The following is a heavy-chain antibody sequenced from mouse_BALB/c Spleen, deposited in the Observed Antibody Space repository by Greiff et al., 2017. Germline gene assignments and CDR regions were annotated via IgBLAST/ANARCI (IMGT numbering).Heavy chain of an antibody. D-gene: IGHD2-14*01. CDR3: ARPGYDGEWYFDV. CDR1: GFNIKDTY. CDR2: IDPANGNT. Sequence: EVQLQESGAELVKPGASVKLSCTASGFNIKDTYMHWVKQRPEQGLEWIGRIDPANGNTKYDPKFQGKATITADTSSNTAYLQLSSLTSEDTAVYYCARPGYDGEWYFDVWGAGTTVTVSS. V-gene: IGHV14-3*02. J-gene: IGHJ1*01.